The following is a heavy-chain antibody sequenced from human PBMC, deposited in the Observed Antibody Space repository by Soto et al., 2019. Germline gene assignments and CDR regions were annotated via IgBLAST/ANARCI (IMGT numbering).Heavy chain of an antibody. Sequence: VQLVQSGAEVKKPGSSVKVSCKASGGTFSNYPFIWVRQAPGQGLDWMGGIIPIFGTTDYGQRFQGRVTITADDSTNTAYMELSSLRSEDTALYYCARGLYCGGGCYSHFDYWGQGTLVTVSS. D-gene: IGHD2-21*02. J-gene: IGHJ4*02. V-gene: IGHV1-69*01. CDR3: ARGLYCGGGCYSHFDY. CDR1: GGTFSNYP. CDR2: IIPIFGTT.